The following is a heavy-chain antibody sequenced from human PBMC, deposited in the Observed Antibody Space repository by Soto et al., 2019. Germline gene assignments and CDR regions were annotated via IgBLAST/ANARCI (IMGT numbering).Heavy chain of an antibody. V-gene: IGHV1-2*04. CDR3: ARGGIAAVGWFDP. Sequence: ASVKVSCKASGYTFTGYYMHWVRQAPGQGLEWMGWINPNSGGTNYAQKFQGWVTMTRDTSISTAYMELSRLRSDDTAVHYCARGGIAAVGWFDPWGQGTLVTVSS. CDR1: GYTFTGYY. D-gene: IGHD6-13*01. J-gene: IGHJ5*02. CDR2: INPNSGGT.